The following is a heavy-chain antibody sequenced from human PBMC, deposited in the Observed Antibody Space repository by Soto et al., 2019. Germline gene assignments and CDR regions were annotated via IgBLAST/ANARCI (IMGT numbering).Heavy chain of an antibody. CDR3: ANEVSASAPPDS. Sequence: GGSLRLSCAASGFTFSSYAMNWVRQAPGKGLEWVSGIGGSGRSTYYADSVKGRFTISRDNSKNMLYLQMNSLRADDTAVYYCANEVSASAPPDSWGLGTLVTVS. V-gene: IGHV3-23*01. D-gene: IGHD6-6*01. CDR1: GFTFSSYA. CDR2: IGGSGRST. J-gene: IGHJ4*02.